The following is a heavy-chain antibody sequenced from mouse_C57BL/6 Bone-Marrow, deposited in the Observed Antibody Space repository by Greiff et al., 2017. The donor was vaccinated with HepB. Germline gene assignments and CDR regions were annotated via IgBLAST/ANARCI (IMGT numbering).Heavy chain of an antibody. D-gene: IGHD4-1*01. V-gene: IGHV5-15*01. CDR2: ISNLAYSI. J-gene: IGHJ2*01. CDR1: GFTFSDYG. Sequence: EVQWVESGGGLVQPGGSLKLSCAASGFTFSDYGMAWVRQAPRKGPEWVAFISNLAYSIYYADTVTGRFTISRENAKNTLYLEMSSLRSEDTAMYYCARRGTGTGYYFDYWGQGTTLTVSS. CDR3: ARRGTGTGYYFDY.